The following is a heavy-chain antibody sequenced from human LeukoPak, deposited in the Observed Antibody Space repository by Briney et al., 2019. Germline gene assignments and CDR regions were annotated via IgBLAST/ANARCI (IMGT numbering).Heavy chain of an antibody. CDR1: GGSISSSSYY. D-gene: IGHD2-15*01. Sequence: SETLSLTCTVSGGSISSSSYYWGWIRHPPGKELEWIGSIYYSGSTYYNPSLKSRVTISVDKNQFSLKLSSVTAADTAVYHCARLGYCSGGNCFRYYFDYWGQGILVTVSS. J-gene: IGHJ4*02. CDR2: IYYSGST. V-gene: IGHV4-39*01. CDR3: ARLGYCSGGNCFRYYFDY.